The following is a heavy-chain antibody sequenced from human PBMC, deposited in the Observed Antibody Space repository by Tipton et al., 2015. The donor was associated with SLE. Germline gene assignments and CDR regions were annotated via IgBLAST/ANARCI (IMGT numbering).Heavy chain of an antibody. J-gene: IGHJ3*02. CDR2: IYYSGST. CDR1: GGSISSHY. V-gene: IGHV4-59*11. CDR3: ASHDVFDI. Sequence: TLSLTCTVSGGSISSHYWSWIRQPPGKGLEWIGYIYYSGSTNYNPSLKSRVTISVDTSKNQFSLKLSSVTAADTAAYYCASHDVFDIWGQGTMVTVSS.